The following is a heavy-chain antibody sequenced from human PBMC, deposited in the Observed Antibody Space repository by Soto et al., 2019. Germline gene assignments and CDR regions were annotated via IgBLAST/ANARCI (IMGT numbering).Heavy chain of an antibody. J-gene: IGHJ4*02. CDR2: ISYDGSNK. Sequence: QVQLVESGGGVVQPGRSLRLSCAASGFTFSSYGMHWVRQAPGKGLEWVAVISYDGSNKYYADPVKGRFTISRDNAKNTLYLQMNSLRAEDTAVYYCAKDGLYYYDSSGYYPGYFAYWGQGTLVTVSS. V-gene: IGHV3-30*18. CDR3: AKDGLYYYDSSGYYPGYFAY. D-gene: IGHD3-22*01. CDR1: GFTFSSYG.